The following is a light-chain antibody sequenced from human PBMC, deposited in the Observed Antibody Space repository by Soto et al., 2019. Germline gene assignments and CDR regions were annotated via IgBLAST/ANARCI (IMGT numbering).Light chain of an antibody. CDR3: QHYNNWPPWT. CDR1: QSVSSN. V-gene: IGKV3-15*01. Sequence: EIVMTQSPATLSVSPGERATLSCRASQSVSSNLAWYQQKSGQAPRLLIYGASTTATGIPARFSGSGSGTEFTLTISSLQSEDFAVYYCQHYNNWPPWTFGQGTKVEI. CDR2: GAS. J-gene: IGKJ1*01.